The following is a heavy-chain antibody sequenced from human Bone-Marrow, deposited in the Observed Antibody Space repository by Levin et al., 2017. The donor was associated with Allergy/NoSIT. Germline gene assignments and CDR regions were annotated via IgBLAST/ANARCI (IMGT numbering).Heavy chain of an antibody. CDR1: GFTFSNAW. D-gene: IGHD1-1*01. CDR2: IKSKTDGGTT. J-gene: IGHJ3*02. Sequence: PGGSLRLSCAASGFTFSNAWMSWVRQAPGKGLEWVGRIKSKTDGGTTDYAAPVKGRFTISRDDSKNTLYLQMNSLKTEDTAVYYCTTGHHYGTGPWAFDIWGQGTMVTVSS. V-gene: IGHV3-15*01. CDR3: TTGHHYGTGPWAFDI.